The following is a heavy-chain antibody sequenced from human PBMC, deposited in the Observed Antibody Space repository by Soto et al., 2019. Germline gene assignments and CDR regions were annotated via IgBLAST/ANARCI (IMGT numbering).Heavy chain of an antibody. CDR1: GFTFSSYW. CDR2: IKQDGSEK. Sequence: PGGSLRLSCAASGFTFSSYWMCWVRQAPGKGLEWVANIKQDGSEKYYVDSVKGRFTISRDNAKNSLYLQMNSLRAEDTAVYYCARMIVVVPAAKGGWFDPWGQGTLVTVSS. D-gene: IGHD2-2*01. V-gene: IGHV3-7*01. CDR3: ARMIVVVPAAKGGWFDP. J-gene: IGHJ5*02.